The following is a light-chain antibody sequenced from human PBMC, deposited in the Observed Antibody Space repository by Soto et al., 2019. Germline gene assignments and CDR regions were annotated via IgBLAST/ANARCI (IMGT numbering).Light chain of an antibody. J-gene: IGLJ1*01. CDR2: AVR. CDR3: CSYAGANSFDV. V-gene: IGLV2-11*01. CDR1: SSDVGAYNF. Sequence: QSALTQPRSVSGSPGQSVTISCTGTSSDVGAYNFVSWYQQFPGQAPKLLIFAVRKRPAGVPDRFSGSKSGNTASLTISGREEEDEAEDFCCSYAGANSFDVFGSGTKVTVL.